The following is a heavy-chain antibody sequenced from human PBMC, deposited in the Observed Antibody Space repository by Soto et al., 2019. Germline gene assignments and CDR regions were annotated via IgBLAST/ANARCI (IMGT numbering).Heavy chain of an antibody. CDR1: GFTFSSYG. J-gene: IGHJ5*02. CDR2: IWYDGSNK. D-gene: IGHD3-3*01. CDR3: AREGITIFGVPRTDLENWFDP. V-gene: IGHV3-33*01. Sequence: GGSLRLSWAACGFTFSSYGMHWVRQAPGKGREWVAVIWYDGSNKYYADPVKGRFTISRDNSKNTLYLQMNSLRAADTAVYYCAREGITIFGVPRTDLENWFDPWGQGTLVTVSS.